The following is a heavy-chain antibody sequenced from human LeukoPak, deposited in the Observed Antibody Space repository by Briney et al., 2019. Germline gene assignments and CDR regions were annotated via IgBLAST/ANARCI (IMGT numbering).Heavy chain of an antibody. CDR1: GFTFSSYS. CDR2: INPSGSVK. CDR3: ARGGGLDV. D-gene: IGHD3-16*01. V-gene: IGHV3-7*03. Sequence: GGSLRLSCAASGFTFSSYSLNWVRQAPGKGLEWVASINPSGSVKYYVNSVKGRFTISRDNAKNSLYLQMSNLRAEDTAVYFCARGGGLDVWGQGATVTVSS. J-gene: IGHJ6*02.